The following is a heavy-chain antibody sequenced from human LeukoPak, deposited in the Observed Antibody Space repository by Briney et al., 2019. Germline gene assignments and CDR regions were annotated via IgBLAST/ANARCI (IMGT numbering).Heavy chain of an antibody. CDR1: GGTFSSYA. CDR2: IIPILGIA. Sequence: SVKVSCEASGGTFSSYAISWVRQSPGQGLEWMGRIIPILGIANYAQKFQGRVTITADKSTSTAYMELSSLRSEDTAVYYCARGFDRGALDYWGQGTLVTVSS. J-gene: IGHJ4*02. D-gene: IGHD1-26*01. CDR3: ARGFDRGALDY. V-gene: IGHV1-69*04.